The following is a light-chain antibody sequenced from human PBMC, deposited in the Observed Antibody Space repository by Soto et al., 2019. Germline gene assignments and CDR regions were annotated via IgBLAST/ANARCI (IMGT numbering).Light chain of an antibody. CDR1: QGISSY. V-gene: IGKV1-9*01. CDR3: QQRKDYPLT. J-gene: IGKJ4*01. Sequence: DIQLTQSPSFLSASVGARVTITCRASQGISSYLAWFQQKPGRAPKLLVYAASTLQSGVPSRFSGSGSGTEFTLTISSLQPEDFATDYCQQRKDYPLTCGGGTKVEIK. CDR2: AAS.